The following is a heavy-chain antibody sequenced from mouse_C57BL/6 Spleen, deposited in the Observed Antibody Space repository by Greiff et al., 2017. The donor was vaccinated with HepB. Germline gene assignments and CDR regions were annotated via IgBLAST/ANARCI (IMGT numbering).Heavy chain of an antibody. J-gene: IGHJ4*01. D-gene: IGHD1-1*01. Sequence: QVQLQQPGAELVKPGASVKLSCKASGYTFTSYWMQWVKQRPGQGLEWIGEIDPSDSYTNYNQKFTGKATLTVDTSSSTAYMQLSSLTSEDSAVYYCARSSYDYAMDYWGQGTSVTVSS. CDR1: GYTFTSYW. CDR2: IDPSDSYT. V-gene: IGHV1-50*01. CDR3: ARSSYDYAMDY.